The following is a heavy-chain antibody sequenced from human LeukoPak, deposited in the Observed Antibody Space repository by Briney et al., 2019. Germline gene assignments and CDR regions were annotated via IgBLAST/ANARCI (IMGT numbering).Heavy chain of an antibody. J-gene: IGHJ6*04. V-gene: IGHV4-39*01. Sequence: SETLSLTCTVSGGSISTSNYYWAWIRQPPGKGLEWIGSIYFSGSTYYNPSLKSRVTISVDTSKNQFSLKLSSVTAADTAVYYCARRRGDVWGKGTTVTVSS. CDR3: ARRRGDV. CDR1: GGSISTSNYY. CDR2: IYFSGST.